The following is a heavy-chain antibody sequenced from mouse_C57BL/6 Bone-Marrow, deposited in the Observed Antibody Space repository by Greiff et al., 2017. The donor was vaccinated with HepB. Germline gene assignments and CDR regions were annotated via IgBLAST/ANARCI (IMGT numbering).Heavy chain of an antibody. V-gene: IGHV1-69*01. CDR2: IDPSDSYT. J-gene: IGHJ2*01. CDR1: GYTFTSYW. D-gene: IGHD2-4*01. CDR3: ARVGRKYEYDVKVYFDY. Sequence: QVQLQQPGAELVMPGASVKLSCKASGYTFTSYWMHWVKQRPGQGLEWIGEIDPSDSYTNYNQKFKGKSTVTVDKSSSTAYMQLSSLTSEDSAVYYCARVGRKYEYDVKVYFDYWGQGTTRTVSA.